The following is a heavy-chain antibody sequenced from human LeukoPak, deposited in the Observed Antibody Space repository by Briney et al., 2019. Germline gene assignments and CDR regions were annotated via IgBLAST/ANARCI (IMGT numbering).Heavy chain of an antibody. CDR1: GFSLSTSGGG. CDR2: IYWNDDK. V-gene: IGHV2-5*01. D-gene: IGHD5-18*01. Sequence: ESGPTLVKPTQTLTLTCTFSGFSLSTSGGGVGWIRQPPGKALEWLALIYWNDDKRYSPSLKSRLTITKDTSKNQVVLTMTNMDPVDTATYYCAHVDTAMDYFDYWGQGTLVTVSS. J-gene: IGHJ4*02. CDR3: AHVDTAMDYFDY.